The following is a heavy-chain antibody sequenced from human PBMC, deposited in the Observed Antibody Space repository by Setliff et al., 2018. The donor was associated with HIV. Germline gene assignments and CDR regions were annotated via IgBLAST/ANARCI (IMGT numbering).Heavy chain of an antibody. Sequence: ASVKVSCKASGGNFNSYTISWVRQAPGQGLEWMGDIIPLLGITNYAQKFQGRVTITADQSTSTVYMELSSLRSEDTAVYYCAKDPSVEMATIEYYFDYWGQGTLVTVSS. D-gene: IGHD5-12*01. CDR3: AKDPSVEMATIEYYFDY. J-gene: IGHJ4*02. CDR1: GGNFNSYT. V-gene: IGHV1-69*10. CDR2: IIPLLGIT.